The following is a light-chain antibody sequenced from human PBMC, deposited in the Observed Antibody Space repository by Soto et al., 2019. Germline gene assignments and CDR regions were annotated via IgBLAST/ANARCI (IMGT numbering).Light chain of an antibody. CDR2: DVS. CDR1: SSDVGGYNY. CDR3: RSYTSTRVV. Sequence: QSVLTQPASVSGSPGQSITISCTGTSSDVGGYNYVSWYQQHPGKAPKLMIYDVSNRPSGVSNRFSGSKSGNTASLTISGLQAEDEADYYCRSYTSTRVVFGTGTKVTVL. V-gene: IGLV2-14*01. J-gene: IGLJ1*01.